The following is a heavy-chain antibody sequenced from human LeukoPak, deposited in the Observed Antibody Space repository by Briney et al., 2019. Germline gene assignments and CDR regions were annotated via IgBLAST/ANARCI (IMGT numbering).Heavy chain of an antibody. CDR2: IYSGGST. CDR1: GFTVSSNY. Sequence: QPGGSLRLSCAASGFTVSSNYMGWVRQAPGKGLEWVSVIYSGGSTYYADSVKGRFTISRDNSKNTVYLQMNSLRAEDTAVYYCARDLNYDSAYWGQGTLVTVSS. J-gene: IGHJ4*02. CDR3: ARDLNYDSAY. D-gene: IGHD3-22*01. V-gene: IGHV3-53*01.